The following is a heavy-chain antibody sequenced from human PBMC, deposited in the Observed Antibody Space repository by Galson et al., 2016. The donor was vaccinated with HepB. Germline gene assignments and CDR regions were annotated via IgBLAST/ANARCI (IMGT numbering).Heavy chain of an antibody. CDR1: GYSISSSNW. Sequence: SETLSLTCAVSGYSISSSNWWGWIRQPPGKGLEWIGYIYYSGSTYYSPSLKSRVTLSVDTSKNQFSLRLRSVTAVDTAVYYCARMASGVSGSLFYFDSWGQGTQVTVSS. J-gene: IGHJ4*02. CDR3: ARMASGVSGSLFYFDS. D-gene: IGHD3-10*01. CDR2: IYYSGST. V-gene: IGHV4-28*01.